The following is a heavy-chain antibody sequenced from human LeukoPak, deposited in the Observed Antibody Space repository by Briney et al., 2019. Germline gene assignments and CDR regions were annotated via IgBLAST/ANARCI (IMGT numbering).Heavy chain of an antibody. D-gene: IGHD3-3*01. CDR2: INPSGGST. CDR1: GYTFTSYY. V-gene: IGHV1-46*01. CDR3: ARDGHYDFWSGYPSDDAFDI. J-gene: IGHJ3*02. Sequence: ASVKVSCKASGYTFTSYYMHWVRQAPGQGLEWMGIINPSGGSTSYAQKFQGRVTMTRDTSTSTVYMELSSLRSDDTAVYYCARDGHYDFWSGYPSDDAFDIWGQGTMVTVSS.